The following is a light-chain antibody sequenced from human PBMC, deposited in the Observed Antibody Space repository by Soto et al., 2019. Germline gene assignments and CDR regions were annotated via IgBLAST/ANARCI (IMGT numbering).Light chain of an antibody. J-gene: IGKJ4*01. CDR2: DAS. CDR1: QSVSSY. Sequence: EIVLTQSPATLSLSPGERATLSCRASQSVSSYFAWYQQKPGQAPRLLIYDASNRATGIPARFSGSGSGIDFTLSISSLEPEDFAVYYCQQRSNWPLTFGGGTKVEIK. CDR3: QQRSNWPLT. V-gene: IGKV3-11*01.